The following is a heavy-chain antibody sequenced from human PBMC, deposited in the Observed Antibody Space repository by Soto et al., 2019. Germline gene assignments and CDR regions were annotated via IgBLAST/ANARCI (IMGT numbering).Heavy chain of an antibody. CDR3: ARLSCSSTSCYTWDTAIGRTSEAAGTGFDY. CDR2: IYPGDSDT. J-gene: IGHJ4*02. V-gene: IGHV5-51*01. D-gene: IGHD2-2*02. CDR1: GYSFTSYW. Sequence: PGESLKISCKGSGYSFTSYWIGWVRQMPGKGLEWMGIIYPGDSDTRYSPSFQGQVTISADKSISTAYLQWSSLKASDTAMYYCARLSCSSTSCYTWDTAIGRTSEAAGTGFDYCGQGTLVTVSS.